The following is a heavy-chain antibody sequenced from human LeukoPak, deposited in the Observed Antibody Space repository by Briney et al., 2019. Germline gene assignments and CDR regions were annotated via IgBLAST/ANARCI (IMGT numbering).Heavy chain of an antibody. Sequence: GASVKVSCKAAGYTFTEYYMFWVRQAPGQGLEWMGRTNPNSGGTNYAQKFQGRVTMTRDTSISTAYMELSRLRSDDTAVYYCARGYCSGGSCYSVENWFDPWGQGTLVTVSS. CDR3: ARGYCSGGSCYSVENWFDP. CDR1: GYTFTEYY. CDR2: TNPNSGGT. D-gene: IGHD2-15*01. V-gene: IGHV1-2*06. J-gene: IGHJ5*02.